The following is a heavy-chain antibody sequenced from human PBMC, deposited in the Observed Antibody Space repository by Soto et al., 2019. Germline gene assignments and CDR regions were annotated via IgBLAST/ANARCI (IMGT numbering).Heavy chain of an antibody. D-gene: IGHD2-15*01. CDR2: MNPNSVNT. CDR3: ARGGFDCSGGSCYLYYYYYGMDV. CDR1: GYTFTSYD. Sequence: ASVKVSCKASGYTFTSYDTNWERQATGQGLEWMGWMNPNSVNTRYAQKFQGRVTMTRNTSISTAYMELSSLRSEDTAVYYCARGGFDCSGGSCYLYYYYYGMDVWGHGTTVTHSS. V-gene: IGHV1-8*01. J-gene: IGHJ6*02.